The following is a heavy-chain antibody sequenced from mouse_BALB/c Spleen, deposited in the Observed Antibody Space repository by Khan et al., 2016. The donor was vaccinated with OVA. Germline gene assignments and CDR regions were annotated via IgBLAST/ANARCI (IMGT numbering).Heavy chain of an antibody. CDR3: AKGVWSYYYAVDY. CDR2: IWGGGST. J-gene: IGHJ4*01. CDR1: GFSLTDYG. V-gene: IGHV2-6-5*01. Sequence: QVQLKESGPGLVAPSQNLSITCSVSGFSLTDYGVSWIHQPPGKGLEWLGVIWGGGSTYYNSALESRLSISKDNSKSQVFLKMNSLQTDDTAMYYCAKGVWSYYYAVDYWGQGTSVTVSS. D-gene: IGHD2-10*02.